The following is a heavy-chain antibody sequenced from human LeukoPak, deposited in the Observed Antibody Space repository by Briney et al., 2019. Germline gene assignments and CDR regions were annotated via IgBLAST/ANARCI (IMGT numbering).Heavy chain of an antibody. CDR2: IKQDGSEK. D-gene: IGHD3-22*01. CDR3: ARDIYYASSGYYY. Sequence: GGSLRLSCAASGFTFSDYWMSWVRQAPGKGLEWVANIKQDGSEKYYVDSVKGRFTISRDNAKNSLYLQMNSLGAEDTAVYYCARDIYYASSGYYYWGQGTLVTVSS. CDR1: GFTFSDYW. V-gene: IGHV3-7*01. J-gene: IGHJ4*02.